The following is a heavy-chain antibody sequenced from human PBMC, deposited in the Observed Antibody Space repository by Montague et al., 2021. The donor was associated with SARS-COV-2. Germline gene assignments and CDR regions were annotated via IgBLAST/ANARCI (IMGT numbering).Heavy chain of an antibody. V-gene: IGHV4-34*01. CDR2: VDHSGNT. CDR1: GGSFHIFS. J-gene: IGHJ4*02. CDR3: TRGTRAVQITPGFRY. Sequence: SETLSLTCAVYGGSFHIFSWGWIRQSPGKGLEWIGEVDHSGNTKYNPSLKSRVTISVDTSKNRSSLNLTSVTAADTAIYYCTRGTRAVQITPGFRYWGQGTQVAVSS. D-gene: IGHD5-24*01.